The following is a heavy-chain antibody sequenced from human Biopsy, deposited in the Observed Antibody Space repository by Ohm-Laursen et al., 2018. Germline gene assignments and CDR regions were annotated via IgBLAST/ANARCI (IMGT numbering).Heavy chain of an antibody. V-gene: IGHV4-61*01. D-gene: IGHD6-19*01. CDR2: SYARGST. CDR1: GDSISSGSFY. CDR3: ARGMRSSGWPYFDS. Sequence: SQTLSLTCTVSGDSISSGSFYCTWIRQPPGQGLEYIRDSYARGSTAIYNPSLESRVTMSVDMPKNQFSLKLSSVTAADTAIYYCARGMRSSGWPYFDSWGQGTLVTVSS. J-gene: IGHJ4*02.